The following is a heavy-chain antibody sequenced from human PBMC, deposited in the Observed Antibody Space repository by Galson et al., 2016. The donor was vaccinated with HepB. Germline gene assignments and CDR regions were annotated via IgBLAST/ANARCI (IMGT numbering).Heavy chain of an antibody. CDR2: TYYRSRWGWDQ. CDR3: ARATDYGDYANGMDV. Sequence: CAISGDSVSSNSVTWNWIRQSPSRGLEWLGRTYYRSRWGWDQDYAISVKSRISINPDTSGNQFSLQLRSVTPEGTAVDNCARATDYGDYANGMDVWDKGTMVTVSS. CDR1: GDSVSSNSVT. D-gene: IGHD4-17*01. J-gene: IGHJ6*04. V-gene: IGHV6-1*01.